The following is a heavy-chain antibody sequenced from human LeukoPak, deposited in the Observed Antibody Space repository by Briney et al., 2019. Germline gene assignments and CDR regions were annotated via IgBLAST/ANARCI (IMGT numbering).Heavy chain of an antibody. CDR2: INHSGST. Sequence: SETLSLTCAVYGGSFSGYYWSWIRQPPGRGLEWIGEINHSGSTNYNPSLKSRVTISVDTSKNQFSLKLSSVTAAETAVYYCAREGRYRYGYNEYHSYMDIWGKGTTVTVSS. CDR3: AREGRYRYGYNEYHSYMDI. V-gene: IGHV4-34*01. J-gene: IGHJ6*03. CDR1: GGSFSGYY. D-gene: IGHD5-24*01.